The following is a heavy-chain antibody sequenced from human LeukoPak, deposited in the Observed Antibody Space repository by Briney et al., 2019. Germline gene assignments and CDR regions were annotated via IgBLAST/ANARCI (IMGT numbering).Heavy chain of an antibody. CDR3: ARGLDYYGSGSHLGAYFDY. Sequence: SETLSLTCAVYGGSFSGYYWSWIRQPPGKGLEWIGYIYYSGSTNYNPSLKSRVTISVDTSKNQFSLKLSSVTAADTAVYYCARGLDYYGSGSHLGAYFDYWGQGTLVTVSS. J-gene: IGHJ4*02. CDR1: GGSFSGYY. CDR2: IYYSGST. D-gene: IGHD3-10*01. V-gene: IGHV4-59*01.